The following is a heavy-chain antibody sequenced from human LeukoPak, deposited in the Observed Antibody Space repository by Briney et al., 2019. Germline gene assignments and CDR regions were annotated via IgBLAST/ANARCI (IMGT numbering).Heavy chain of an antibody. V-gene: IGHV3-21*01. J-gene: IGHJ4*02. CDR2: ISSSSSYI. CDR3: ARDLRRPPGY. CDR1: GFTFSNAW. Sequence: PGGSLRLSCAASGFTFSNAWMNWVRQAPGKGLEWVSSISSSSSYIYYADSVKGRFTISRDNAKNSLYLQMNSLRAEDTAVYYCARDLRRPPGYWGPGTLVTVSS.